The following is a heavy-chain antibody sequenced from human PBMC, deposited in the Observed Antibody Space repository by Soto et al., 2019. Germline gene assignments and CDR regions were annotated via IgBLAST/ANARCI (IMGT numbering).Heavy chain of an antibody. Sequence: QVQLQESGPGLVKPSETLSLTCTVSGGSISSYYWSWIRQPPGKGLEWIGYIYYSGSTNYNPSLKSRVPISVDTSKTHFSLKLSSVTAADTAVYSCARHLYGSGERLDPWGQGTLVTVSS. CDR2: IYYSGST. D-gene: IGHD3-10*01. CDR3: ARHLYGSGERLDP. V-gene: IGHV4-59*08. CDR1: GGSISSYY. J-gene: IGHJ5*02.